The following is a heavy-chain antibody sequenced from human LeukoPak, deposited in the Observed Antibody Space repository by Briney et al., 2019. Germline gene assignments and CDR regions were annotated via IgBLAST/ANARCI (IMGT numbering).Heavy chain of an antibody. CDR1: GGSISSGSYY. V-gene: IGHV4-61*02. CDR3: ARAFITISDSYYYYIDV. D-gene: IGHD3-3*01. Sequence: SETLSLTCTVSGGSISSGSYYWSWLRQPAGKGLEWIGRIYTSGSTNYNPSLKSRVTISVDTSKNQFSLKLSSVTAADTAVYYCARAFITISDSYYYYIDVWGKGTTVTVSS. CDR2: IYTSGST. J-gene: IGHJ6*03.